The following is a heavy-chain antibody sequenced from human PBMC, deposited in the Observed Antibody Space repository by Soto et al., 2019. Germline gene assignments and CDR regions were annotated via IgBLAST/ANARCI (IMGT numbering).Heavy chain of an antibody. D-gene: IGHD4-17*01. V-gene: IGHV1-18*01. CDR2: ISAYNGNT. J-gene: IGHJ4*02. CDR3: ERAYGDYALGLDY. CDR1: GYTFTSYG. Sequence: QVQLVQSGAEVKKPGASVKVSCKASGYTFTSYGISWVRQAPGQGLEWMGWISAYNGNTNYGQKLQGRVTMTTDTSTSKADMELRSLRSDDTPVYYCERAYGDYALGLDYWGQGTLVTVSS.